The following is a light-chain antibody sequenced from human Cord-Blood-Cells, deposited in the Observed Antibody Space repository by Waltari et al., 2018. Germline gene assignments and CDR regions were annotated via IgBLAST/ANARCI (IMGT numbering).Light chain of an antibody. V-gene: IGKV1-33*01. CDR3: QQYDNLIT. CDR1: QDISNY. J-gene: IGKJ3*01. CDR2: DAS. Sequence: DIQMTQSPSSLSASVGDRVTITCQASQDISNYLNWYQQKPGKAPKLLIYDASNLEKGVPSRFSGSGSGTDFTFTISSLQPEDIATYYCQQYDNLITFGPGTKVDIK.